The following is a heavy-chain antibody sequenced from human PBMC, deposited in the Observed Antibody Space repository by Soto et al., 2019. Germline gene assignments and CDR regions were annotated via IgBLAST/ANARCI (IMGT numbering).Heavy chain of an antibody. CDR2: IYPGDSDT. CDR3: ARRSRGSSAVGNYYFCMDV. V-gene: IGHV5-51*01. J-gene: IGHJ6*02. CDR1: GYSFTSYW. D-gene: IGHD6-25*01. Sequence: PGESLKISCKGSGYSFTSYWIGWVRQMPGKGLQWMGIIYPGDSDTSYSPSFQAQVTISTATSISTAFLQWSSLKASDTAMYYCARRSRGSSAVGNYYFCMDVWVQGTTVTVSS.